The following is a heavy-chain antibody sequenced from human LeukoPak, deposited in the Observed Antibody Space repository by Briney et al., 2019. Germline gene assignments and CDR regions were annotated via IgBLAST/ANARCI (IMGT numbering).Heavy chain of an antibody. CDR2: IWYDGSNK. CDR3: AKDGGYCSGGSCYSAFDI. J-gene: IGHJ3*02. Sequence: GRSLRLSCAASGFTFSSYGMHWVRQAPGKGLEWVAVIWYDGSNKYYADSVKGRFTISRDNSKNTLYLQMNSLRAEDTAVYYCAKDGGYCSGGSCYSAFDIWGQGTMVTVSS. D-gene: IGHD2-15*01. CDR1: GFTFSSYG. V-gene: IGHV3-33*06.